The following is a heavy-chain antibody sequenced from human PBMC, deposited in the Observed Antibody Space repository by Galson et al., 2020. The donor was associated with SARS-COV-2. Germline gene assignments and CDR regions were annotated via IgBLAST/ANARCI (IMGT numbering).Heavy chain of an antibody. CDR1: GFTVSNNY. CDR2: IYNDGRT. J-gene: IGHJ3*02. Sequence: TGGSLRLSCAAYGFTVSNNYLSWVRQAPGKGLEWVSGIYNDGRTHYADSVMGRFTISRHNSMNTLDLQMNTLRFEDTAVYYCVKEMAESPGTFHIWGQGTMVSVFS. V-gene: IGHV3-53*04. CDR3: VKEMAESPGTFHI. D-gene: IGHD3-10*01.